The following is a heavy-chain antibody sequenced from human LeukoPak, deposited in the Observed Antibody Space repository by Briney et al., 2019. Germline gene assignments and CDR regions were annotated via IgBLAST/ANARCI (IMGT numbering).Heavy chain of an antibody. CDR3: ARVTGNMIEDKFDY. D-gene: IGHD3-22*01. V-gene: IGHV4-59*01. CDR1: GGSISYYY. J-gene: IGHJ4*02. Sequence: KASETLSLTCTVSGGSISYYYWSWIRQPPGKGLEWIGYIYYSGSTNYNSSFKSRVTISIDTSKNQFSLRLSSVTAADTAVYYCARVTGNMIEDKFDYWGQGTLVTVSS. CDR2: IYYSGST.